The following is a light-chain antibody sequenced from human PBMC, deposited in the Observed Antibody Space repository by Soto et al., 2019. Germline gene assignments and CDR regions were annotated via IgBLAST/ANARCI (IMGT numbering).Light chain of an antibody. V-gene: IGLV1-40*01. Sequence: VLTQPPSVSGAPGQRVTISCTGSSSNIGAGYDVHWYQQLPGTAPKLLIYGNSSRPSGVPDRFSGSKSGTSASLAITGLQAEDEADYYCQSYDSSLSGFYVFGTGTKVTVL. CDR2: GNS. J-gene: IGLJ1*01. CDR3: QSYDSSLSGFYV. CDR1: SSNIGAGYD.